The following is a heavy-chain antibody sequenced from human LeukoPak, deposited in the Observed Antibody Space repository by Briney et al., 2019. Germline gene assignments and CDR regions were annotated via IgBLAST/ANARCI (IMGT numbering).Heavy chain of an antibody. D-gene: IGHD2-21*02. CDR2: INSDGSST. CDR3: ARDCGGDCSDAFDI. CDR1: GFTFSSYW. Sequence: GGSLRLSCAASGFTFSSYWMHWVRQAPGKGLVWVSRINSDGSSTTYADSVMGRFTISRDNSKNTLYLQMNSLRAEDTAVYYYARDCGGDCSDAFDIWGQGTMVTVSS. V-gene: IGHV3-74*01. J-gene: IGHJ3*02.